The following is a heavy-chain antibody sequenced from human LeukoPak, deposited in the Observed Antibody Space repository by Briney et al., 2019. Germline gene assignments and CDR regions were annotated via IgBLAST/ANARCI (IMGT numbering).Heavy chain of an antibody. V-gene: IGHV3-23*01. CDR1: GFSFSAYA. D-gene: IGHD6-19*01. Sequence: GGSLRLSCVASGFSFSAYAISWVRQAPGKGMEWVSAIRGNSERTYYADSVRGRFTISSDNSKDTSYLQISSLRVEDTAVYYCAREQSGTRGWYTVDYWGQGTLVAVSS. CDR3: AREQSGTRGWYTVDY. CDR2: IRGNSERT. J-gene: IGHJ4*02.